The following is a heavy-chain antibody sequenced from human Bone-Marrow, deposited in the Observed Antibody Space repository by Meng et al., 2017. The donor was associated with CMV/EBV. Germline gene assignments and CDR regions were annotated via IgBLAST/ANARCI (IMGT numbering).Heavy chain of an antibody. CDR3: ARLPAAKHNWFDP. CDR1: GGSISSYY. V-gene: IGHV4-59*01. J-gene: IGHJ5*02. Sequence: CTVSGGSISSYYWSWIRQPPGKGLEWIGYIYYSGSTNYNPSLKSRVTISVDTSKNQFSLKLSSVTAADTAVYYCARLPAAKHNWFDPWGQGTLVTVSS. CDR2: IYYSGST. D-gene: IGHD2-2*01.